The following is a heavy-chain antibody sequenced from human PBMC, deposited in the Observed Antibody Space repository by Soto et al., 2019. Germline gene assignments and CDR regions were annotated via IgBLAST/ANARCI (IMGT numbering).Heavy chain of an antibody. CDR3: AHSQMIVVVNWFDP. V-gene: IGHV3-74*01. CDR1: GFTFSSYW. J-gene: IGHJ5*02. CDR2: INSDGSST. Sequence: GGSLRLSCAASGFTFSSYWMHWVRQAPGKGLVWVSRINSDGSSTSYADSVKSRLTITKDTSKNQVVLTMTNMDPVDTATYYCAHSQMIVVVNWFDPWGQGTLVTVSS. D-gene: IGHD3-22*01.